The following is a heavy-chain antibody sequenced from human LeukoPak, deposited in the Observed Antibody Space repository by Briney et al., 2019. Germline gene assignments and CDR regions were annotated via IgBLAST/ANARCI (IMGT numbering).Heavy chain of an antibody. CDR3: ARGRWLQFIY. V-gene: IGHV3-7*04. CDR2: IKQDGSEK. J-gene: IGHJ4*02. CDR1: GFTFSSYW. Sequence: GGSLRLSCAVSGFTFSSYWMNWVRQAPGKGLEWVASIKQDGSEKYYVDSVKGRFTISRDNAKNSLYLQMNSLRAEDTAVYYCARGRWLQFIYWGQGTLVTVSS. D-gene: IGHD5-24*01.